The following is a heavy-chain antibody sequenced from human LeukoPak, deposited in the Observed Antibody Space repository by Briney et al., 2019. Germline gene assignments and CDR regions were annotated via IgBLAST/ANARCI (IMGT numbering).Heavy chain of an antibody. CDR2: IYYTGRT. CDR1: GGSISSYY. D-gene: IGHD3-10*01. CDR3: AREATTRPVRGVNDPFDI. J-gene: IGHJ3*02. Sequence: ASETLSLTCTVSGGSISSYYWSWLRQPPGKGLEWIAYIYYTGRTNYNPSLKSRVTISVDTSKNHFSLELSSVTAADTAVYYCAREATTRPVRGVNDPFDIWGQGTMVTVSS. V-gene: IGHV4-59*01.